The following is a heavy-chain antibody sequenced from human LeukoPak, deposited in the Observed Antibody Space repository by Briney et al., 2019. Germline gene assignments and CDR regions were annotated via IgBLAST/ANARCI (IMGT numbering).Heavy chain of an antibody. CDR2: ISGSGGGT. V-gene: IGHV3-23*01. J-gene: IGHJ4*02. D-gene: IGHD2-2*01. Sequence: GGSLRLSCAASGFTFSSYAMSWVRQAPGKGLEWVSAISGSGGGTYYADSVKGRFTISRDNSKNTLYLQMNSLRAEDTAVYYCAKRGSSEGDRYEPFDYWGQGTLVTVSS. CDR1: GFTFSSYA. CDR3: AKRGSSEGDRYEPFDY.